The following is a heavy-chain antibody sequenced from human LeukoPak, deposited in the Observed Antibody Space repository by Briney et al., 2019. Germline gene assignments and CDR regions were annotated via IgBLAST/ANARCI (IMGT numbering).Heavy chain of an antibody. CDR2: INTDSGVA. CDR3: ARDWDPITGTTRWFDP. V-gene: IGHV1-2*02. J-gene: IGHJ5*02. Sequence: ASVKVSCKASGYTFTGYYVHWVRQAPGQGLEWMAWINTDSGVANYAQKFQGRVTLTRDKSITTAYMELNSLRSDDTALYYCARDWDPITGTTRWFDPWGQGTLVTVS. CDR1: GYTFTGYY. D-gene: IGHD1-7*01.